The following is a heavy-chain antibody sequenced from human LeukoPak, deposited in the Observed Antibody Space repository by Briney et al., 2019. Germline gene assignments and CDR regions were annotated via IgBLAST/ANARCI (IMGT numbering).Heavy chain of an antibody. D-gene: IGHD5-12*01. J-gene: IGHJ4*02. CDR1: GFTFDEYA. CDR2: IDGNSGGL. V-gene: IGHV3-9*01. Sequence: DRSLRLSCAASGFTFDEYAMHWVRQAPGKGLEWVSGIDGNSGGLGYADSVKGRFTISRDNAKNSLYLQMNSLRVEDTALYYCAKDLNGYSGFDGDHFDYWGQGTLVTVSS. CDR3: AKDLNGYSGFDGDHFDY.